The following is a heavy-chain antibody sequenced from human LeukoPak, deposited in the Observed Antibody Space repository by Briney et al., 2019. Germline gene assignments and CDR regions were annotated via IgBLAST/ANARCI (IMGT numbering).Heavy chain of an antibody. CDR1: GGSISSSSFY. Sequence: SETLSLTCTVSGGSISSSSFYWDWIRQPPGKGLEWIGTIFYSGSTYYNPSLESRITISVDTSKNQFSLKLSSVTAADTAVYYCARHSRSGYSDYESAFDIWGQGTMVIVSS. V-gene: IGHV4-39*01. D-gene: IGHD5-12*01. CDR2: IFYSGST. CDR3: ARHSRSGYSDYESAFDI. J-gene: IGHJ3*02.